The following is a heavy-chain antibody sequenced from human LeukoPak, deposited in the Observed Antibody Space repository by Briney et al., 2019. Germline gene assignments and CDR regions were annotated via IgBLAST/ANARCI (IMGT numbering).Heavy chain of an antibody. CDR1: GYTFTNYY. Sequence: ASVKVSCKASGYTFTNYYVHWVRQAPGQGLEWMGIINPSGGSTTYAQTFQGRVTMTRDTSTSTVYMELSRLRSDDTAVYYCARDLGDYGGNSGGFDYWGQGTLVTVSS. CDR2: INPSGGST. D-gene: IGHD4-23*01. J-gene: IGHJ4*02. CDR3: ARDLGDYGGNSGGFDY. V-gene: IGHV1-46*01.